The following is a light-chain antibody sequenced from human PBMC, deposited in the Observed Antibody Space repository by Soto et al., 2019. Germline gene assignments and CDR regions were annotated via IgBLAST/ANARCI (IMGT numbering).Light chain of an antibody. CDR2: DVS. V-gene: IGLV2-11*01. CDR1: SSDVGGYNY. Sequence: QSVLTQPRSVSGSPGQSVTISCTGSSSDVGGYNYVSWYQQQPGKAPKLMIYDVSIRPSGVSDRFSGSKSGNTASLTISGLQADDDADYYCCSYAGTYSLFVFGTGTKLTVL. J-gene: IGLJ1*01. CDR3: CSYAGTYSLFV.